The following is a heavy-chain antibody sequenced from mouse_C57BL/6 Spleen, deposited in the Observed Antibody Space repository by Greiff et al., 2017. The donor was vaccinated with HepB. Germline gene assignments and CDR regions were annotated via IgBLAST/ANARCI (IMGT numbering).Heavy chain of an antibody. J-gene: IGHJ2*01. CDR2: IDPEDGET. CDR1: GFNIKDYY. D-gene: IGHD1-1*01. Sequence: VQLQQSGAELVKPGASVKLSCTASGFNIKDYYMHWVKQRTEQGLEWIGRIDPEDGETKYAQKFQGKATITADTSSNTAYLQLSSLTSEDTAVYYCARNDPVADYWGQGTTLTVSS. V-gene: IGHV14-2*01. CDR3: ARNDPVADY.